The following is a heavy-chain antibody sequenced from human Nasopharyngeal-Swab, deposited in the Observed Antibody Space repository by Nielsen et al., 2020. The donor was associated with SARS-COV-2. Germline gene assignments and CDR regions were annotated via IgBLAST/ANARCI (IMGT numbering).Heavy chain of an antibody. D-gene: IGHD1-26*01. Sequence: GGSLRLSCAASGFTFSSYAMHWVRQAPGKGLEWVAVISYDGSNKYYEDSVKGRFTISRDNSKNTLYLQMNSLRAEDTAVYYCARPYSGSYYGAFDIWGQGTMVTVSS. CDR2: ISYDGSNK. V-gene: IGHV3-30*04. CDR3: ARPYSGSYYGAFDI. CDR1: GFTFSSYA. J-gene: IGHJ3*02.